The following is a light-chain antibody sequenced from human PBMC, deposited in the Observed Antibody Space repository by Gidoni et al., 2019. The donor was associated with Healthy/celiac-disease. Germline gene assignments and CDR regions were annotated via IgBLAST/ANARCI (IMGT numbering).Light chain of an antibody. CDR3: ASWYDSLNGWV. CDR2: RKN. CDR1: SSNIGSNT. J-gene: IGLJ3*02. Sequence: QSVLTQPPSASGTPGQRVTISCSGSSSNIGSNTVNWYQQLPGTPPNLLIYRKNQRTSAVPDRCSGSKSGTSASLATSGLQSEDEADYYCASWYDSLNGWVFGGGTKLTVL. V-gene: IGLV1-44*01.